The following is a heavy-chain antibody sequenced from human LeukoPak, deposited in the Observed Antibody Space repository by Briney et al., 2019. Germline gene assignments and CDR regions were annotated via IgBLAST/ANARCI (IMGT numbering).Heavy chain of an antibody. CDR2: INTNTGNP. CDR1: GYTFTSYA. V-gene: IGHV7-4-1*02. Sequence: GASVKVSCKASGYTFTSYAMNWVRQAPGQGLEWMGWINTNTGNPTYAQDFTGRFVFSLDTSVSTAYLQISSLKAEDTAVYYCARRPYCTNGVCYGELGFDPWGQGTLVTVSS. J-gene: IGHJ5*02. D-gene: IGHD2-8*01. CDR3: ARRPYCTNGVCYGELGFDP.